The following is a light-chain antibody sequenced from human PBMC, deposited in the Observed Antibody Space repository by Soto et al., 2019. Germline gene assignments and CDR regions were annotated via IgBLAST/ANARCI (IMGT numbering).Light chain of an antibody. CDR2: ATS. CDR1: QNIGSL. CDR3: QQSHNAPQT. Sequence: QMTQSPSSLSASVGDRVTITCRARQNIGSLLNWYQQKLGKAPKLLIYATSHLQSGVPSRFSGSGSGTDFTLTISSLQPEDFATYFCQQSHNAPQTFGQGTRVEI. V-gene: IGKV1-39*01. J-gene: IGKJ1*01.